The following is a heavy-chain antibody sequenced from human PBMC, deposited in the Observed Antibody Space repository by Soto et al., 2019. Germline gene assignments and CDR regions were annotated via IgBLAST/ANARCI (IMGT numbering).Heavy chain of an antibody. CDR3: ARAGSHNWNYGTEDWFDP. V-gene: IGHV4-59*01. J-gene: IGHJ5*02. CDR1: GGSISSYY. D-gene: IGHD1-7*01. Sequence: SETLSLTCTVSGGSISSYYWSWIRQPPGKGLEWIGYIYYSGSTNYNPSLKSRVTISVDTSKNQFSLKLSSLRSEDTAVYYCARAGSHNWNYGTEDWFDPWGQGTLVTVSS. CDR2: IYYSGST.